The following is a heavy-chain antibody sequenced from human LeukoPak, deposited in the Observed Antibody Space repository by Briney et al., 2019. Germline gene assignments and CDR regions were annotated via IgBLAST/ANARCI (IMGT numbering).Heavy chain of an antibody. CDR1: GYSISSGYY. D-gene: IGHD4-17*01. Sequence: PSETLSLTRTVSGYSISSGYYWGWIRQPPGKGLEWIGSIYHSGSTYYNPSLKSRVTIPVDTSKNQFSLKLSSVTAADTAVYYCARGLTTVTTSPNWYFDLWGRGTLVTVSS. V-gene: IGHV4-38-2*02. CDR2: IYHSGST. CDR3: ARGLTTVTTSPNWYFDL. J-gene: IGHJ2*01.